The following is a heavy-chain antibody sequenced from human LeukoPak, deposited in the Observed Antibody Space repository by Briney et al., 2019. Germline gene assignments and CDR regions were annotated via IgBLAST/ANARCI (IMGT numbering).Heavy chain of an antibody. CDR2: ISSTSSTI. Sequence: PGGSLRLSCAPSGFTFSTYNMNWVRQAPGKGLEWVSYISSTSSTIYYADSVKGRFTISGDNDKNSLYLQMNSLRAEDTAVYYCARARPGYSSGWFPGRYWGQGTLVTVSS. CDR1: GFTFSTYN. J-gene: IGHJ4*02. D-gene: IGHD6-19*01. CDR3: ARARPGYSSGWFPGRY. V-gene: IGHV3-48*01.